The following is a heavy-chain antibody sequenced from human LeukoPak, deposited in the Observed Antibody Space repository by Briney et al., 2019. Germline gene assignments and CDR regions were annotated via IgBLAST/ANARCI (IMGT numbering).Heavy chain of an antibody. CDR2: MNPNSGNT. CDR3: ARRAATQDYFDY. Sequence: ASVKVSCKASGYTFTSYDINWVRQATGQGLEWMGWMNPNSGNTGYAQKFQGRVTMTRNTSISTAYMELSSLRSEDTAAYYCARRAATQDYFDYWGQGTLVTVSS. V-gene: IGHV1-8*01. CDR1: GYTFTSYD. J-gene: IGHJ4*02. D-gene: IGHD2-15*01.